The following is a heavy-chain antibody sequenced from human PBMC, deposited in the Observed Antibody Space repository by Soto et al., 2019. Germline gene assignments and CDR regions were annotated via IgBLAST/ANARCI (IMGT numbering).Heavy chain of an antibody. Sequence: QVQLQESGPGLVKPLQTLSLTCTVSGGSISSGGYYWNWIRQHPGKGLEWIGFIYDSGNTYYNPSLKSRVTISVDTSKNQFSLKLSSVTAADTAVYYCAREPSQQLKDTFDIWGQGTMVTVSS. CDR3: AREPSQQLKDTFDI. CDR1: GGSISSGGYY. D-gene: IGHD1-1*01. V-gene: IGHV4-31*03. CDR2: IYDSGNT. J-gene: IGHJ3*02.